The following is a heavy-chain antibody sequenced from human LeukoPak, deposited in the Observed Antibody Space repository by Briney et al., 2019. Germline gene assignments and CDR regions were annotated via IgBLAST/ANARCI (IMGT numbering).Heavy chain of an antibody. D-gene: IGHD6-13*01. CDR3: ARDATIAAAGPGYFDY. Sequence: SQTLSLTCTVSGGSISSGGCYWSWLRQHPGKGLEWIGYIYYSGSTYYNPSLKSRVTISVDTSKNQFSLKLSSVTAADTAVYYCARDATIAAAGPGYFDYWGQGTLVTVSS. J-gene: IGHJ4*02. CDR1: GGSISSGGCY. CDR2: IYYSGST. V-gene: IGHV4-31*03.